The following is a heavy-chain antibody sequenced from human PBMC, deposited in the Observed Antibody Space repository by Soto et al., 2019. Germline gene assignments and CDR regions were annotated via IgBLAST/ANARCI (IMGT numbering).Heavy chain of an antibody. D-gene: IGHD5-12*01. V-gene: IGHV4-34*01. CDR3: ARGQEGVVATH. CDR2: IKDGGRT. J-gene: IGHJ4*02. Sequence: QVQLQQWGAGLLKPSETLSLNCAVNGGSLSGYYWSWIRQPPGKGLEWIGEIKDGGRTNYSPSLKSRATISSDAANKQCSLRLYSVTAADTGVYYCARGQEGVVATHWDQGTLVTVSS. CDR1: GGSLSGYY.